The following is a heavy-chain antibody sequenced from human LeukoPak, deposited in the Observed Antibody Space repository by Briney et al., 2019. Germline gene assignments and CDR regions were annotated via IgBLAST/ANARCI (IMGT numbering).Heavy chain of an antibody. CDR1: GYSFASYW. D-gene: IGHD6-6*01. V-gene: IGHV5-51*01. CDR3: ARRYSSSSGSDY. CDR2: IYPADSDT. Sequence: PGESLKISCKGSGYSFASYWIAWVRQMPGKGLEWMGIIYPADSDTRYSPSFRGQVTISVDKSISTAYLQWSSLKASDTAMYYCARRYSSSSGSDYWGQGTLVTVSS. J-gene: IGHJ4*02.